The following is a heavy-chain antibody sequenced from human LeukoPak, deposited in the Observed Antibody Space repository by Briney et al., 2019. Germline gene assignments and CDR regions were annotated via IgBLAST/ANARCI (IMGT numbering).Heavy chain of an antibody. D-gene: IGHD5-18*01. CDR3: ARRVTDTARSYYYYIDV. Sequence: SETLSLTCAFYGGSFSGYYWNWIRQPPGKGLEWIGEINHSGSTNYNPSLKSRVTISVDTSKNQFSLKLSSVTAADTAVYYCARRVTDTARSYYYYIDVWGKGTTVTVSS. CDR1: GGSFSGYY. CDR2: INHSGST. V-gene: IGHV4-34*01. J-gene: IGHJ6*03.